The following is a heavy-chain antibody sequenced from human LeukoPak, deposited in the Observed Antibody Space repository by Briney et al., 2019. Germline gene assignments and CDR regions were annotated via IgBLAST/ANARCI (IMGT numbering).Heavy chain of an antibody. Sequence: PSETLSLTCTVYGGSFTDYFWTWIRQSPGKGLEWIGEINDYTGDTNYNPSLNSRVSISLEKSKNQFSLELRSVTAADTAVYFCAREGGDPRWLDPWGQGTLVTVSS. D-gene: IGHD6-25*01. CDR3: AREGGDPRWLDP. CDR1: GGSFTDYF. J-gene: IGHJ5*02. CDR2: INDYTGDT. V-gene: IGHV4-34*01.